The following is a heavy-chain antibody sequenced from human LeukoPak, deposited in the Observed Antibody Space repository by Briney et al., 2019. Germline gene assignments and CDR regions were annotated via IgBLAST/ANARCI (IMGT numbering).Heavy chain of an antibody. Sequence: GGSLRLSSAASGFTFSSYWMSWVRQAPGKGLEWVANIKQDGSEKYYVDSVKGRFTISRDNAKNSLYLQMNSLRAEDTAVYYCARRSGSYSGTRYYYYYMDVWGKGTTVTVSS. CDR2: IKQDGSEK. CDR3: ARRSGSYSGTRYYYYYMDV. CDR1: GFTFSSYW. J-gene: IGHJ6*03. V-gene: IGHV3-7*01. D-gene: IGHD1-26*01.